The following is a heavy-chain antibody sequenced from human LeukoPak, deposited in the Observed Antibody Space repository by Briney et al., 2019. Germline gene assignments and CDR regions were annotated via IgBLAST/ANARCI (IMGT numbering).Heavy chain of an antibody. V-gene: IGHV1-8*01. CDR1: GYTFTSYD. J-gene: IGHJ3*02. Sequence: GASVKLSCKASGYTFTSYDINWVRQATGQGLEWMGWMNPNSGNTGYAQKFQGRVTMTRNTSISTAYMELSSLRSEDTAVYYCAAYYDILTDAFDIWGQGTMVTVSS. CDR2: MNPNSGNT. D-gene: IGHD3-9*01. CDR3: AAYYDILTDAFDI.